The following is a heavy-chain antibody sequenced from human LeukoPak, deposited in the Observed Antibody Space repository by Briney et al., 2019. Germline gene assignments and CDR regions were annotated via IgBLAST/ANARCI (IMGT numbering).Heavy chain of an antibody. J-gene: IGHJ3*02. CDR3: ATDLNDFWSGYRPSGAFDI. CDR1: GGSISSYY. V-gene: IGHV4-59*01. Sequence: SETLSLTCTVSGGSISSYYWSWIRQPPGKGLRWIGYIYYSGSTSYNPSLKSQVTISVDTSKNQFSLKLSSVTAADTAVYYCATDLNDFWSGYRPSGAFDIWGQGTMVTVSS. D-gene: IGHD3-3*01. CDR2: IYYSGST.